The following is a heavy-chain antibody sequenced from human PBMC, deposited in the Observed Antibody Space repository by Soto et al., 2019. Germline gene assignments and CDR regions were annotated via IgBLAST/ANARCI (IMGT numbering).Heavy chain of an antibody. D-gene: IGHD6-13*01. CDR3: GRGAAAVFYYGMVA. J-gene: IGHJ6*02. V-gene: IGHV3-49*03. CDR2: IRSKAYGETT. CDR1: GFTFGDYS. Sequence: GGSLRLSCTTSGFTFGDYSMSWFRQAPGKGLEWVGLIRSKAYGETTEYAASVTGRFTISRDDYKSTAYLQMNSLNAEDTGVYYCGRGAAAVFYYGMVAWGEGTTVT.